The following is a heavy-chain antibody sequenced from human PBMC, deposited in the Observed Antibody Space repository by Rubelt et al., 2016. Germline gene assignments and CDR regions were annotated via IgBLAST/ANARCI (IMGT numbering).Heavy chain of an antibody. Sequence: QVQLQESGPGLVKPSETLSLTCTVSGYSITKGFHWGWIRQPPGKGLEWIGNLYTTGNTDYNPSLKSRVTMSVDTSTNQLSRKRSCGTAADTAVYYCVTYGGTYQFDDWGQGTLVTVSS. CDR3: VTYGGTYQFDD. J-gene: IGHJ4*02. V-gene: IGHV4-38-2*02. CDR1: GYSITKGFH. CDR2: LYTTGNT. D-gene: IGHD2-21*01.